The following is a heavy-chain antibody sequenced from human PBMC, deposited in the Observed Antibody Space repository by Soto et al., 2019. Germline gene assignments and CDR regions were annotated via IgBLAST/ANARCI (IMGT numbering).Heavy chain of an antibody. Sequence: GGSLRLSCAASGFTFSSYDMHWVRQATGKGLEWVSAIGTAGDTYYPGSVKGRFTISRENAKNSLYLQMNSLGAGDTAVYYCARGGRYCSGGSCYWARKEEIYDAFDIWGQGTMVTVSS. CDR3: ARGGRYCSGGSCYWARKEEIYDAFDI. J-gene: IGHJ3*02. D-gene: IGHD2-15*01. CDR1: GFTFSSYD. V-gene: IGHV3-13*01. CDR2: IGTAGDT.